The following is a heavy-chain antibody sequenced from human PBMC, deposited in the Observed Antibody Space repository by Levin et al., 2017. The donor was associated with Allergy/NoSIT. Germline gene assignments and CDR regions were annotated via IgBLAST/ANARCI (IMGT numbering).Heavy chain of an antibody. D-gene: IGHD5/OR15-5a*01. Sequence: GGSLRLSCAASGFTFSSYAMHWVRQAPGKGLEWVAVISYDGSNKYYADSVKGRFTISRDNSKNTLYLQMNSLRAEDTAVYYCARDLYVDYFDYWGQGTLVTVSS. CDR3: ARDLYVDYFDY. CDR1: GFTFSSYA. J-gene: IGHJ4*02. V-gene: IGHV3-30*04. CDR2: ISYDGSNK.